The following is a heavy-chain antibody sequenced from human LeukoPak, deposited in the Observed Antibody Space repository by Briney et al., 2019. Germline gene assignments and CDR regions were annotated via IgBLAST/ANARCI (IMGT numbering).Heavy chain of an antibody. CDR3: ARDFNYDRSGYYYRGGAFDI. D-gene: IGHD3-22*01. Sequence: PSETLSLTCTVSGGSISSYYWSWIRQPPGKGLEWIGYIYYSGSTNYNPSLKSRVTISVDTSKNQFSLKLSSVTAADTAVYHCARDFNYDRSGYYYRGGAFDIWGQGTMVTVSS. CDR2: IYYSGST. CDR1: GGSISSYY. V-gene: IGHV4-59*01. J-gene: IGHJ3*02.